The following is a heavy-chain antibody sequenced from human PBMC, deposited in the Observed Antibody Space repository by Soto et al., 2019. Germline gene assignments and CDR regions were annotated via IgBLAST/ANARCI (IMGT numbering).Heavy chain of an antibody. V-gene: IGHV3-30-3*01. J-gene: IGHJ3*02. Sequence: QVQLVESGGGVVQPGRSLRLSCAASGFTFILLAMHWVRQVPGKGLEWVAAVSKDGSNTYYADSVKGGFTISRDNPKNTLFMQMNNLRPEDTAVYHCVRDVWWEVGLDAFDIWGQGTTVTVSS. D-gene: IGHD1-26*01. CDR3: VRDVWWEVGLDAFDI. CDR2: VSKDGSNT. CDR1: GFTFILLA.